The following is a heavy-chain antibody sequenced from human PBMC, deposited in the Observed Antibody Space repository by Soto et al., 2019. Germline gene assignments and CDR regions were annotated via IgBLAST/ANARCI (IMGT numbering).Heavy chain of an antibody. Sequence: QVTLKESGPVLVKPTETLTLRCTVSGLSITDSEMGVSWIRQPPGQPLEWLAHIDTSGQKSYRTFLKSRLANSKDTSKSQIVRTMTNMDPADKATYYCARRHLAVAVSPWFDPWGQGIPVTVSS. V-gene: IGHV2-26*01. CDR2: IDTSGQK. CDR1: GLSITDSEMG. D-gene: IGHD6-19*01. J-gene: IGHJ5*02. CDR3: ARRHLAVAVSPWFDP.